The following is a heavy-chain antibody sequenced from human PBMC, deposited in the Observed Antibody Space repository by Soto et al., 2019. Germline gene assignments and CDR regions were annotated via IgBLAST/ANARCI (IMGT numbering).Heavy chain of an antibody. J-gene: IGHJ4*02. CDR1: GFTFSSYW. CDR3: ARGGPYSSSEVDY. Sequence: EVQLVESGGGLVQPGGSLRLSCAASGFTFSSYWMHWVRQAPGKGLVWVSRVNGDGSSTSYADSVKGRFTISRDNAKNTRYRQVNSLRVEDTAVYYCARGGPYSSSEVDYWGQGTLVTVSS. V-gene: IGHV3-74*01. CDR2: VNGDGSST. D-gene: IGHD6-6*01.